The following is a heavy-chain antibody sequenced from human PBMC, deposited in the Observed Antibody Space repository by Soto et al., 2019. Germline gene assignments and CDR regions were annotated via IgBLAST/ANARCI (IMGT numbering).Heavy chain of an antibody. CDR1: GGSISSGDYY. V-gene: IGHV4-30-4*01. Sequence: QVQLQESGPGLVKPSQTLSLTCTVSGGSISSGDYYWSWIRQPPGKGLEWIGYSYYSGSTYYNPSLKSRVTRSVDTSKDQFSLKLSSVTAADTAVYYGARASEPTTHFDYWGQGTLVTVSS. CDR3: ARASEPTTHFDY. D-gene: IGHD2-15*01. J-gene: IGHJ4*02. CDR2: SYYSGST.